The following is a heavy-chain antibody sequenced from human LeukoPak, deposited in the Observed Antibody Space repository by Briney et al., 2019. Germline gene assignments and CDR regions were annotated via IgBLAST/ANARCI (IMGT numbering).Heavy chain of an antibody. V-gene: IGHV1-18*01. Sequence: ASVKVSCKASGYTFTSYGITWVRQAPGQGLEWMGWTSAYNGNTNYAQKLQGRVTMTTDTSTSTAYMELRSLRSDDTAVYYCARVPANKIVVVSTAFDYWGQGTLVTVSS. D-gene: IGHD2-2*01. CDR3: ARVPANKIVVVSTAFDY. CDR1: GYTFTSYG. CDR2: TSAYNGNT. J-gene: IGHJ4*02.